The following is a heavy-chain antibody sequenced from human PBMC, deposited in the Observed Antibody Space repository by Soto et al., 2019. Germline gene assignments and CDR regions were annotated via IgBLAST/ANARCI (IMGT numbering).Heavy chain of an antibody. Sequence: SPTRALPCAISGDSVSSNSAAWNWIRQSPSRGLEWLGRTYYRSKWYNDYAVSVKSRITINPDTSKNQFSLQLNSVTPEDTAVYYCARGGYSYGYLSFDYWGQGTLVTVSS. D-gene: IGHD5-18*01. CDR1: GDSVSSNSAA. J-gene: IGHJ4*02. CDR3: ARGGYSYGYLSFDY. CDR2: TYYRSKWYN. V-gene: IGHV6-1*01.